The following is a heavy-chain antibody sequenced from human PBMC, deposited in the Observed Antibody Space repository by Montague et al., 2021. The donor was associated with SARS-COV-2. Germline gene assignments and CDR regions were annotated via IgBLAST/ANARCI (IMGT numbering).Heavy chain of an antibody. CDR1: GYTFTSYD. J-gene: IGHJ4*02. D-gene: IGHD3-9*01. CDR3: ARGGLRYFDWLFRAASPEYYVDY. V-gene: IGHV1-8*01. CDR2: MNPNSGNT. Sequence: SVKVSCKASGYTFTSYDINWVRQATGQGLEWMGWMNPNSGNTGYAQKFQGRVTMTRNTSISTAYMELSSLRSEDTAVYYCARGGLRYFDWLFRAASPEYYVDYWGQGTLGTVSS.